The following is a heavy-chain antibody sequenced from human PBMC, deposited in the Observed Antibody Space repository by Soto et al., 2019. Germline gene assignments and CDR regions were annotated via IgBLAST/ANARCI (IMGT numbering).Heavy chain of an antibody. CDR3: ARECYDILTCYLDSSFDAPFFDY. Sequence: QVQLVQSGAEVKKPGASVKVSCKASGYTFTSYGISWVRQAPGQGLEWMGWISAYNGNTNYAQKLQGRVTMTTDTSSSTAYMELRSLRSDDTAVYYCARECYDILTCYLDSSFDAPFFDYWGQGTLVTVSS. D-gene: IGHD3-9*01. CDR2: ISAYNGNT. CDR1: GYTFTSYG. V-gene: IGHV1-18*01. J-gene: IGHJ4*02.